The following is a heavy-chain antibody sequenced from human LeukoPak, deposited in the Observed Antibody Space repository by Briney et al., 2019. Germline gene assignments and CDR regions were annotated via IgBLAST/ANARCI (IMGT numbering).Heavy chain of an antibody. CDR1: GGSISSYY. J-gene: IGHJ3*02. CDR3: ARGGPTVDAFDI. V-gene: IGHV4-59*01. CDR2: IYYSGST. Sequence: SGTLSLTCTVSGGSISSYYWSWIRQPPGKGLEWIGYIYYSGSTNYNPSLKSRVTISVDTSRNQFSLKLSSVTAADTAVYYCARGGPTVDAFDIWGQGTMVTVSS. D-gene: IGHD4-17*01.